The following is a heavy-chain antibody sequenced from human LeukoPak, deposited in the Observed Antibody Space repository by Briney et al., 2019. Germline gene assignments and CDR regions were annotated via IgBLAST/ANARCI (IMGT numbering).Heavy chain of an antibody. V-gene: IGHV1-18*01. CDR3: AREGSEYDYYDSSGYYLADAFDI. CDR2: ISAYNGNT. J-gene: IGHJ3*02. D-gene: IGHD3-22*01. Sequence: ASVKVSCKASGYTFTSYGISWVRQAPGQGLEWVGWISAYNGNTNYAQKLQGRVTMTTDTSTSTAYMELRSLRSDDTAVYYCAREGSEYDYYDSSGYYLADAFDIWGQGTMVTVSS. CDR1: GYTFTSYG.